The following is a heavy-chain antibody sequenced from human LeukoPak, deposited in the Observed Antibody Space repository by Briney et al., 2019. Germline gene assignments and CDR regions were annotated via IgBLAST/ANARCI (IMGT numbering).Heavy chain of an antibody. CDR3: ARDNSEYYDILTGYYFTDY. CDR1: GYTFTSYG. Sequence: ASVKVSCKASGYTFTSYGISWVRQAPGQGLEWMGWISAYNGNTNYARKLQGRVTMTTDTSTSTAYMELRSLRSDDTAVYYCARDNSEYYDILTGYYFTDYWGQGTLVTVSS. D-gene: IGHD3-9*01. V-gene: IGHV1-18*01. J-gene: IGHJ4*02. CDR2: ISAYNGNT.